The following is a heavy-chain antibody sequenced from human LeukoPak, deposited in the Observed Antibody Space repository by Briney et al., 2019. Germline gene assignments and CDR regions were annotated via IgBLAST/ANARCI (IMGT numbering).Heavy chain of an antibody. CDR3: ATAGKNRDWSSFDP. Sequence: GESLKISCKTSGYKFTNYWIAWVRQMPGKGLEWMGIIYPGDFDARYSPSFQSQVTISADTLVTTAYLQWSSLKASNTAIYFWATAGKNRDWSSFDPWGQGTLVTVSS. CDR2: IYPGDFDA. D-gene: IGHD3/OR15-3a*01. CDR1: GYKFTNYW. J-gene: IGHJ5*02. V-gene: IGHV5-51*01.